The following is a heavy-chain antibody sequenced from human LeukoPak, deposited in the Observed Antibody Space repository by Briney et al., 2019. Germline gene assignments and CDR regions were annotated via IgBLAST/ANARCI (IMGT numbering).Heavy chain of an antibody. J-gene: IGHJ4*02. Sequence: ASVKVSCKASGYTFTGYYVHWVRQAPGQGLEWMGWINPNSGGTNYAQKFQGWVTMTRDTSISTAYMELSRLRSDDTAVYYCARANWNTGDALDYWGQGTLVTVSS. D-gene: IGHD1-1*01. CDR2: INPNSGGT. CDR1: GYTFTGYY. V-gene: IGHV1-2*04. CDR3: ARANWNTGDALDY.